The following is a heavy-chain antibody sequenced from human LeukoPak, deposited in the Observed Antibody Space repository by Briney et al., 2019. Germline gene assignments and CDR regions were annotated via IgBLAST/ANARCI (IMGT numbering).Heavy chain of an antibody. V-gene: IGHV1-8*01. D-gene: IGHD3-3*01. CDR3: ARVGGYDFWSGYYMREDNWFDP. CDR1: GYTFTSYD. CDR2: MNPKSAHT. Sequence: APVKVSCKASGYTFTSYDIHWVRQATGHGLEWMGWMNPKSAHTGHAQKFQGRVTMTRDTSISTAYMELSSLRSEDTAVYYCARVGGYDFWSGYYMREDNWFDPWGQGTLVTVSS. J-gene: IGHJ5*02.